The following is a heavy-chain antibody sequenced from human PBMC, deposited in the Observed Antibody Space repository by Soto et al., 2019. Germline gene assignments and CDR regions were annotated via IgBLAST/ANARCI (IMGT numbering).Heavy chain of an antibody. CDR1: GYTFTSYA. J-gene: IGHJ4*02. V-gene: IGHV1-3*01. D-gene: IGHD6-13*01. CDR2: INAGNGNT. CDR3: ARDPEYIEAAGSVIDY. Sequence: GASVKVSCKPSGYTFTSYAMHWVRQAPGQRLEWMGWINAGNGNTKYSQKFQGRVTITRDTSASTAYMERSSLRSEATAVYYCARDPEYIEAAGSVIDYWGQGTLVTVSS.